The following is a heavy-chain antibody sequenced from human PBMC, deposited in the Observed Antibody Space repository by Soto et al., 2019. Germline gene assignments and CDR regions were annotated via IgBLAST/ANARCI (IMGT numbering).Heavy chain of an antibody. D-gene: IGHD2-15*01. CDR1: GYTLNTYY. V-gene: IGHV1-46*02. Sequence: ASVKVSCKASGYTLNTYYMHRVRQAPGQGPEWMGIINPRGGGTTYAQNFQDRVTMTSDTSSSTVYTELSSLRSEDTAVYYCARGGGFSPYYYNLDVWGQGTTVTVSS. CDR2: INPRGGGT. J-gene: IGHJ6*02. CDR3: ARGGGFSPYYYNLDV.